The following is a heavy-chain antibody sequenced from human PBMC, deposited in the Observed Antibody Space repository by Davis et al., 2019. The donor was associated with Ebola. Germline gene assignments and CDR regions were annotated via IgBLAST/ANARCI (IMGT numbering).Heavy chain of an antibody. J-gene: IGHJ6*02. CDR1: GGSISSGDYY. D-gene: IGHD3-3*01. CDR3: ASLYYDFWSGGYYYYGMDV. CDR2: IYYSGST. V-gene: IGHV4-30-4*01. Sequence: MPSETLSLTCTVSGGSISSGDYYWSWIRQPPGKGLEWIGYIYYSGSTYYNPSLKSRVTISVDTSKNQFSLKLSSVTAADTAVYYCASLYYDFWSGGYYYYGMDVWGQGTTVTVSS.